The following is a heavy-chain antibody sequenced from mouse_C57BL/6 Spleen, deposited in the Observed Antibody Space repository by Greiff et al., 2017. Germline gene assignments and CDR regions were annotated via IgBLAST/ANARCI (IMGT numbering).Heavy chain of an antibody. J-gene: IGHJ2*01. Sequence: QVQLQQPGTELVKPGASVKLSCKASGYTFTSYWMHWVKQRPGQGLEWIGNINPSNGGTNYNEKFKSKATLTVDKSSSTAYMQLSSLTSEDSAVXYCARGGQLRLHPYYFDYWGQGTTLTVSS. D-gene: IGHD3-2*02. CDR3: ARGGQLRLHPYYFDY. CDR1: GYTFTSYW. V-gene: IGHV1-53*01. CDR2: INPSNGGT.